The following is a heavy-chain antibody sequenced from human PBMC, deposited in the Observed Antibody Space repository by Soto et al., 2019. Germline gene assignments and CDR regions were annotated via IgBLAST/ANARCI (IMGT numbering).Heavy chain of an antibody. CDR2: IYWDDAK. D-gene: IGHD2-21*02. V-gene: IGHV2-5*02. J-gene: IGHJ6*02. CDR1: GFSLTTTGVG. Sequence: QITLKESGPALVKPTQTLTLTCTFSGFSLTTTGVGVAWIRQPPGEALEWLALIYWDDAKRYTPSLRSRLTITKDTSKSQVVLKVINMDPVDTATYYCAHISKDDRDRTISGMDVWGPGATVTVSS. CDR3: AHISKDDRDRTISGMDV.